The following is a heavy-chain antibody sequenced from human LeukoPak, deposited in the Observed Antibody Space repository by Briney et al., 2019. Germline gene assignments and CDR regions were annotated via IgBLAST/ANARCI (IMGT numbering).Heavy chain of an antibody. CDR1: GYSISSGYY. J-gene: IGHJ4*02. D-gene: IGHD2-2*01. CDR2: IYHSGST. Sequence: SETLSLTCTVSGYSISSGYYWGWIRQPPGKGLEWIGSIYHSGSTYYNPSLKSRVTISVDTSKNQFSLKLSSVTAADTAVYYCARTPRSDIVVVPAASWGYYFDYWGQGTLVTVSS. V-gene: IGHV4-38-2*02. CDR3: ARTPRSDIVVVPAASWGYYFDY.